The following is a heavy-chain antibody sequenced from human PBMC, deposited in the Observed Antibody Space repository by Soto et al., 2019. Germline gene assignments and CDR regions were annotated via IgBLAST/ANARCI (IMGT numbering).Heavy chain of an antibody. V-gene: IGHV4-59*11. CDR3: ARDRIVVVVAATPVYFYHGMDV. CDR2: IYNSGSA. J-gene: IGHJ6*02. CDR1: GDSISSHS. Sequence: ASETLSLTCTVSGDSISSHSWSWVRQAPGKGLEWIGYIYNSGSANYNPSLKSRVTISVDTSKNQFSLKLSSVTAADTAVYYCARDRIVVVVAATPVYFYHGMDVWGQGTTVTVSS. D-gene: IGHD2-15*01.